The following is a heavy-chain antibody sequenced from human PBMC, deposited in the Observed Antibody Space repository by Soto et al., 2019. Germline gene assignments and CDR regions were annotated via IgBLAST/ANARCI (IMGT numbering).Heavy chain of an antibody. D-gene: IGHD1-1*01. CDR1: GGSISTSNW. CDR3: ARTSTSVTRFDY. Sequence: QVQLQESGPGLVKPSGTLSLTCAVSGGSISTSNWWSWVRQPPGKGLEWIGEVYHSGSTNYNPSFKSRVAMSVDKSKNHFSLKLNSVTAADTALYYCARTSTSVTRFDYWGQGSLVTVSS. J-gene: IGHJ4*02. CDR2: VYHSGST. V-gene: IGHV4-4*02.